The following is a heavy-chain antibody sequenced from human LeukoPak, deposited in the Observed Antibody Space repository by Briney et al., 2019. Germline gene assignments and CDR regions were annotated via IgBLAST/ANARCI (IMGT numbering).Heavy chain of an antibody. D-gene: IGHD3-10*01. CDR1: GFTFSTYS. Sequence: GGSLRLSCATSGFTFSTYSMSWARQPPGKGLEWISAISDNGVSTFYADSVKGRFTISRDTSISTMYLQMSGLRVDDAGVYYCAKVWFNNAFDIWGRGTMVTVSS. V-gene: IGHV3-23*01. CDR2: ISDNGVST. J-gene: IGHJ3*02. CDR3: AKVWFNNAFDI.